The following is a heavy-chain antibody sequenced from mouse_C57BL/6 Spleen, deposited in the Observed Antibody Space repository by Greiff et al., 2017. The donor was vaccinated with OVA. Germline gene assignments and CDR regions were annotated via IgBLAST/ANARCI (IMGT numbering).Heavy chain of an antibody. J-gene: IGHJ3*01. Sequence: QVQLKQPGAELVKPGASVKLSCKASGYTFTSYWMHWVKQRPGQGLEWIGMIHPNSGSTNYNEKFKSKATLTVDKSSSTAYMQLSSLTSEDSAVYYCAREGAYSPFAYWGQGTLVTVSA. CDR1: GYTFTSYW. V-gene: IGHV1-64*01. CDR3: AREGAYSPFAY. D-gene: IGHD2-10*01. CDR2: IHPNSGST.